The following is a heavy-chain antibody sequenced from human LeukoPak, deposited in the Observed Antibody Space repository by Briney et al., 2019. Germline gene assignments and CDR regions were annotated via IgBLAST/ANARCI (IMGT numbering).Heavy chain of an antibody. D-gene: IGHD5-18*01. Sequence: ASVKVSCKASGGTFSSYAISWVRQAPGQGLEWMGGIIPIFGTANYAQKFQGRVTITADESTSTAYMELSSLRSEDTAVYYCARVQTAMVFDAFDIWGQGTMVTVSS. CDR2: IIPIFGTA. V-gene: IGHV1-69*13. CDR1: GGTFSSYA. J-gene: IGHJ3*02. CDR3: ARVQTAMVFDAFDI.